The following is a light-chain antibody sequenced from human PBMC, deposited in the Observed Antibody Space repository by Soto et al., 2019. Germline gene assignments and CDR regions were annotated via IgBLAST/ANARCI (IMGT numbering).Light chain of an antibody. CDR1: QGISNY. Sequence: DIQITHSPSSLSASVGDRVTITCRSSQGISNYLAWYQQQPGNAPKLLIFASSTLQSGVPSRFSGSGSGTDFTLTIRNVQPEDSATYYCQKYNSAPLTFGGGTKVDIK. V-gene: IGKV1-27*01. CDR3: QKYNSAPLT. J-gene: IGKJ4*01. CDR2: ASS.